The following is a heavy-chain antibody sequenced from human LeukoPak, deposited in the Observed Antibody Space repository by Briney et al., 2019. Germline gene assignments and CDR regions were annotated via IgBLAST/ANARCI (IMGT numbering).Heavy chain of an antibody. D-gene: IGHD2-15*01. J-gene: IGHJ4*02. CDR3: ARQDCSTGSCYLDN. CDR2: ISYHGRDQ. Sequence: GGSLRLSCAASGFTLSNYAMHWLRQAPGKGLEWVAVISYHGRDQYYADSVKGRFTISRDTSKNTLYLQLNSLRAKDTADYYCARQDCSTGSCYLDNWGQGTLVTVSS. V-gene: IGHV3-30*04. CDR1: GFTLSNYA.